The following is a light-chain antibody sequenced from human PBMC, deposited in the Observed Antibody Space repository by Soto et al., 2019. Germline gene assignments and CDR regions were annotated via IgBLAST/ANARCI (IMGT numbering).Light chain of an antibody. J-gene: IGLJ7*01. CDR2: LNSDGSH. Sequence: QPVLTQSPSASASLGASVKLTCTVSSGYSSYAIAWHQQQPEKGPRYLMKLNSDGSHSKRDGIPDRFSGSSSGAERYLTISSLQSEDEADYYCQTWGTGIAVFGGGTQLTVL. V-gene: IGLV4-69*01. CDR1: SGYSSYA. CDR3: QTWGTGIAV.